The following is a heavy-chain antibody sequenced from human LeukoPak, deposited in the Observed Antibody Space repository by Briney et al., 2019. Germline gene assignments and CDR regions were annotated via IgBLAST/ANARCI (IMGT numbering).Heavy chain of an antibody. CDR1: GYTFTSYD. CDR3: ARGPGVRFLEWFPTAEFDP. D-gene: IGHD3-3*01. J-gene: IGHJ5*02. CDR2: MNPDSGNT. Sequence: EASVKVSCKASGYTFTSYDINWVRQATGQGLEWMGWMNPDSGNTGYAQKFQGRVTSTRNTSISTAYMELSSLRSEDTAVYYCARGPGVRFLEWFPTAEFDPWGQGTLVTVSS. V-gene: IGHV1-8*03.